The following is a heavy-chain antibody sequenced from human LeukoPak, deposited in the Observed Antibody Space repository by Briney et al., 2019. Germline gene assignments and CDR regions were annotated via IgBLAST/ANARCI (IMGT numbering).Heavy chain of an antibody. CDR3: ALSLYSGYGRYFDY. CDR2: IYWDDDK. V-gene: IGHV2-5*02. D-gene: IGHD5-12*01. Sequence: SGPTLVKPTQTLTLTCTFSGFSLSTSGVGVGWIRQPPGKALEWLALIYWDDDKRYSPSLKSRLTITKGTSKNQVVLTMTNMDPVDTATYYCALSLYSGYGRYFDYWGQGTLVTVPS. CDR1: GFSLSTSGVG. J-gene: IGHJ4*02.